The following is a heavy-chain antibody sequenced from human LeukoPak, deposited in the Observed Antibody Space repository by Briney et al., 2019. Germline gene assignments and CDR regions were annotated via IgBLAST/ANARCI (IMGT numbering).Heavy chain of an antibody. CDR2: IGIAGDT. D-gene: IGHD6-13*01. CDR1: GSSFSIYD. V-gene: IGHV3-13*01. Sequence: PVGSLRLSCVASGSSFSIYDMHWVRQATGKGLEWVSAIGIAGDTYYAGAVKGRFTISRDNAKNSLYLQMNSLRAGDTAVYHCARWRAAADAFDIWGQGTMVIVSS. J-gene: IGHJ3*02. CDR3: ARWRAAADAFDI.